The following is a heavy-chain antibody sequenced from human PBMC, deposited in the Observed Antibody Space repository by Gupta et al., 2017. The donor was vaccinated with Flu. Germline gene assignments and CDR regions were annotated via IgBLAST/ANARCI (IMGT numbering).Heavy chain of an antibody. CDR3: AKAPLEGCSGRRCYECDC. CDR1: GFPFSCYA. D-gene: IGHD2-15*01. CDR2: ITSGGTST. Sequence: EVQVLESGGGLVQPGGSLILSCEASGFPFSCYAMNWVRQAPGKGLEGVSSITSGGTSTYDADAVRGRFTISRDNSKNTLDLQMNSLRVEDTAIYYCAKAPLEGCSGRRCYECDCWGQGTRVTVSS. J-gene: IGHJ4*02. V-gene: IGHV3-23*01.